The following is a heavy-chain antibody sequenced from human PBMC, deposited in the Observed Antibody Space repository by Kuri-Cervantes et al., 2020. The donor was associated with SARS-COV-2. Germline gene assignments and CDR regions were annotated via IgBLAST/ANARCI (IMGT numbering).Heavy chain of an antibody. CDR2: IYPGDSDT. J-gene: IGHJ4*02. CDR1: GYSFTSYW. V-gene: IGHV5-51*01. CDR3: ARGNGALAFDH. D-gene: IGHD2-8*01. Sequence: GGSLRLSCKGSGYSFTSYWIGWVRQMPGKGLEWMGIIYPGDSDTRYSPSFQGQVTISADKSTSAAYLQWSSLKASDSAMYYCARGNGALAFDHWGQGTLVTVSS.